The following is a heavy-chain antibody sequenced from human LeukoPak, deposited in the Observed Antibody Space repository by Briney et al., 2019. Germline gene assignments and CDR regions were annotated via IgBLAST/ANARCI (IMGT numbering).Heavy chain of an antibody. J-gene: IGHJ6*02. CDR2: ISGSGGNT. CDR1: GFTFSSYA. CDR3: AKNSEYYYYGMDV. D-gene: IGHD6-6*01. Sequence: GGSLRLSCAASGFTFSSYAMSWVRQAPGKGLEWVSAISGSGGNTYYADSVKGRFIISRDNSKNTLYVQMNSLRAEDTAVYYCAKNSEYYYYGMDVWGQGNTVTVSS. V-gene: IGHV3-23*01.